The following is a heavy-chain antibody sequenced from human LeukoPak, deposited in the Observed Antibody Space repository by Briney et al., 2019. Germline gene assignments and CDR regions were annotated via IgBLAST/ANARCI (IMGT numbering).Heavy chain of an antibody. D-gene: IGHD5-18*01. J-gene: IGHJ5*02. Sequence: SETLSLTCTVSGGPISSYYWSWIRQPPGKGLEWIGYIYYSGSTNYNPSLKGRVTISVDTSKNQFSLKLSSVTAADTAVYYCARLLPSYESHRGWFDPWGQGTLVTVSS. CDR3: ARLLPSYESHRGWFDP. CDR1: GGPISSYY. V-gene: IGHV4-59*01. CDR2: IYYSGST.